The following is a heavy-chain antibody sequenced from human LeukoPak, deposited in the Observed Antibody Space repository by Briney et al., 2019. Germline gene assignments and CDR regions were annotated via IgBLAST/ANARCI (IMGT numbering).Heavy chain of an antibody. D-gene: IGHD3-22*01. CDR3: ARTTYYYDSSGYLRY. V-gene: IGHV4-30-4*08. Sequence: SQTLSLTCTVSGGSISSGDYYWSWIRQPPGKGLEWIGYIYYSGSTYYNPSLKSRVTISVDTSKNQFSLKLSSVTAADTAVYYCARTTYYYDSSGYLRYWGQGTLVTVSS. CDR1: GGSISSGDYY. J-gene: IGHJ4*02. CDR2: IYYSGST.